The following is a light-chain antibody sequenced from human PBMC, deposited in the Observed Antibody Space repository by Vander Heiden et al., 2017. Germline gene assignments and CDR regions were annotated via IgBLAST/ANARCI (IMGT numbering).Light chain of an antibody. CDR2: EDN. V-gene: IGLV6-57*04. J-gene: IGLJ3*02. CDR3: QSYDSSNLRV. CDR1: SGSIARNY. Sequence: FMLTPPPSVSESPGNTVTISCTRSSGSIARNYVQWDQQRPGSAPTTVIYEDNQRPSGVPDRVSGSSDSSSNSASLTISGLKTEDEADYYCQSYDSSNLRVFGGGTKLTVL.